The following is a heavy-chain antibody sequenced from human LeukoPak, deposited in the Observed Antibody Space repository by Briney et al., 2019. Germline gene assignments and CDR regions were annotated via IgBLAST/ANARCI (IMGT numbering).Heavy chain of an antibody. CDR1: GGSFTDYY. CDR2: VNHRGGT. CDR3: ARGAGARRGGKFDY. Sequence: SETLSLTCAVYGGSFTDYYWNWIRQPPGKELEWIGEVNHRGGTKYNPSLKSRVTISVDTSKNQLSLKLSSVTAADTAVYYCARGAGARRGGKFDYWGQGTLVTVSS. D-gene: IGHD3-10*01. V-gene: IGHV4-34*01. J-gene: IGHJ4*02.